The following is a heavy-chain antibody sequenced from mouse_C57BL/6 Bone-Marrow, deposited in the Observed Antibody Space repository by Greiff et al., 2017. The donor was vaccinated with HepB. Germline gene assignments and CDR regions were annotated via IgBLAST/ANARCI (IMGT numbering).Heavy chain of an antibody. CDR2: INPSTGGT. CDR1: GYSFTGYY. CDR3: ARREGLRYYAIDY. D-gene: IGHD2-4*01. J-gene: IGHJ4*01. Sequence: VQGEQSGPELVKPGASVKISCKASGYSFTGYYMNWVKQSPEKSLEWIGEINPSTGGTTYNKKFKAKATLTVDKSSSTAYMQLKRLTAEDSAVYYGARREGLRYYAIDYWGQGTSVTVSS. V-gene: IGHV1-42*01.